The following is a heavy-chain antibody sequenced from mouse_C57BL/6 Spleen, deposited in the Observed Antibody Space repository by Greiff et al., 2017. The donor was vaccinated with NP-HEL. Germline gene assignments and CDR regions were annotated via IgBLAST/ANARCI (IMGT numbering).Heavy chain of an antibody. CDR3: AREGLPYPLDY. V-gene: IGHV1-82*01. D-gene: IGHD3-1*01. J-gene: IGHJ4*01. Sequence: QVQLQQSGPELVKPGASVKISCKASGYAFSSSWMNWVKQRPGKGLEWIGRIYPGDGDTNYNGKFKGKATLTADKSSSTAYMQLSSLTSGDSAVYFCAREGLPYPLDYWGQGTSVTVSS. CDR1: GYAFSSSW. CDR2: IYPGDGDT.